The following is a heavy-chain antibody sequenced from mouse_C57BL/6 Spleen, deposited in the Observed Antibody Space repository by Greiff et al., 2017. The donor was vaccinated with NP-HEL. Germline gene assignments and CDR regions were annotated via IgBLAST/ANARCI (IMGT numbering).Heavy chain of an antibody. Sequence: VQRVESGAELVRPGASVTLSCKASGYTFTDYEMHWVKQTPVHGLEWIGAIDPETGGTAYNQKFKGKAILTADKSSSTAYMELRSLTSEDSAVYYCTRSGLWFEAYWGQGTLVTVSA. J-gene: IGHJ3*01. V-gene: IGHV1-15*01. CDR2: IDPETGGT. D-gene: IGHD2-2*01. CDR3: TRSGLWFEAY. CDR1: GYTFTDYE.